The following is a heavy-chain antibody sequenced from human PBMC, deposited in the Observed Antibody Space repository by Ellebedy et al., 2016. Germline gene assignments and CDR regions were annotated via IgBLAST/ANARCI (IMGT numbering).Heavy chain of an antibody. Sequence: GESLKISCAASGFIFRSYGMHWVRQAPGKGLEWVSVIDSGGSSYYADSVKGRFTISRDSPKNTLYLQMNSLRAEDTAVYYCATRHYGGFDIWGRGTMVTVSS. CDR1: GFIFRSYG. CDR2: IDSGGSS. D-gene: IGHD4-23*01. J-gene: IGHJ3*02. V-gene: IGHV3-53*01. CDR3: ATRHYGGFDI.